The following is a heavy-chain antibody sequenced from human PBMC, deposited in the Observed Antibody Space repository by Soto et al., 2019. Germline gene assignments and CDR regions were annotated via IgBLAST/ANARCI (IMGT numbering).Heavy chain of an antibody. Sequence: PSETLSLTCAVYGGSFSGYYWSWIRQRPGKGLEWIGEINHSGSTNYNPSLKSRVTISVDTSKNQFSLKLSSVTAADTAVYYCARAQGGIVLMVYAHYYYGMDVWGQGTTVTVSS. CDR3: ARAQGGIVLMVYAHYYYGMDV. CDR2: INHSGST. CDR1: GGSFSGYY. D-gene: IGHD2-8*01. J-gene: IGHJ6*02. V-gene: IGHV4-34*01.